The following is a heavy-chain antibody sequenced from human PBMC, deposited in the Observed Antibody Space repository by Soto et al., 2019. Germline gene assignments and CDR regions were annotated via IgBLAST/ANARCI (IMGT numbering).Heavy chain of an antibody. CDR1: GYTSTNYG. CDR2: INAGSGNT. V-gene: IGHV1-3*01. Sequence: ASVKVSCKASGYTSTNYGMHWVRQAPGQRLEWMGWINAGSGNTKYSQKFQGRITITRDTSASTVYMELSSLRSEDTAVYYCANDIIVITAATGLDNRGQQALLTISS. D-gene: IGHD2-2*01. CDR3: ANDIIVITAATGLDN. J-gene: IGHJ4*02.